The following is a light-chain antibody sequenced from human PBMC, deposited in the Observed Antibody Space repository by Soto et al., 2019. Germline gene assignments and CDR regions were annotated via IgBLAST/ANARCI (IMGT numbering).Light chain of an antibody. CDR3: KSYDDSLGGSYV. Sequence: QSVLTQPPSVCGAPGQRVTISCTGSSSNIGAEYGIRWYQHLPGTAPKLLIYGVNSRPSGFPDRFSGSKSGSSASLAIAGPQDEDEVHYYSKSYDDSLGGSYVFRTGTKVTVL. J-gene: IGLJ1*01. CDR2: GVN. CDR1: SSNIGAEYG. V-gene: IGLV1-40*01.